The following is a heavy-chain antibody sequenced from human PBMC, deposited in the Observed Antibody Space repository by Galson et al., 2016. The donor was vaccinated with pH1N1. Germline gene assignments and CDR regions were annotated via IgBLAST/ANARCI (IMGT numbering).Heavy chain of an antibody. V-gene: IGHV5-51*03. Sequence: QSGAEVKKPGESLRISCQASGYSFADHWIAWVRQVPGEGLEWMGFIYPDDSDTKYNPSFQGQVIISADKSFNTAYLQWSSLKASDTAMYYCASHRVAGIRGSGMDVWGQGTTVTVSS. CDR3: ASHRVAGIRGSGMDV. CDR1: GYSFADHW. J-gene: IGHJ6*02. D-gene: IGHD6-19*01. CDR2: IYPDDSDT.